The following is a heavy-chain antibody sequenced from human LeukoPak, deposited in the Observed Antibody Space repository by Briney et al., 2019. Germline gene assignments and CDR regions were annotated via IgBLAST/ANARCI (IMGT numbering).Heavy chain of an antibody. CDR3: ARDLTDDFRSGYHFDY. V-gene: IGHV3-21*01. D-gene: IGHD3-3*01. Sequence: PGGSLRLSCAASGFTFSSYSMNWVRQAPGKGLEWVSSISSSSNYIYYADSVKGRFTISRDNAKNSLYLQMNSLRAEDTAVYYCARDLTDDFRSGYHFDYWGQGTLVTVST. J-gene: IGHJ4*02. CDR1: GFTFSSYS. CDR2: ISSSSNYI.